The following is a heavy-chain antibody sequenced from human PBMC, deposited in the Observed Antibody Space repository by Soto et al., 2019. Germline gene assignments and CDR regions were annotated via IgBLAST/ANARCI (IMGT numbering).Heavy chain of an antibody. V-gene: IGHV5-51*01. Sequence: PGESLKISCKGSGYNFAGYWIAWVRQMPGKGLELMGIIYPSDSDTRYRPSFQGQVTISADKPISSAYLQWSSLRASDTAMYYCARPIAARPSYYYYGMDVWGQGTTVTVSS. CDR3: ARPIAARPSYYYYGMDV. D-gene: IGHD6-6*01. CDR1: GYNFAGYW. J-gene: IGHJ6*02. CDR2: IYPSDSDT.